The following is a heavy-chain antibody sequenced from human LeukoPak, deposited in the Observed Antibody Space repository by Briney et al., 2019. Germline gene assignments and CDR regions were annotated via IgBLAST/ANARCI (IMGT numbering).Heavy chain of an antibody. J-gene: IGHJ3*01. CDR3: ARDGADNSGYYFGSL. CDR1: GFTFSSYW. CDR2: INSDGSST. Sequence: GGSLRLSCAASGFTFSSYWMHWVRQAPGKGLVWVSRINSDGSSTSYADSAKGRFTISSDNSKNTLYLQMNSLRVEDTAVYYCARDGADNSGYYFGSLWGQGTMVTVSS. V-gene: IGHV3-74*01. D-gene: IGHD3-22*01.